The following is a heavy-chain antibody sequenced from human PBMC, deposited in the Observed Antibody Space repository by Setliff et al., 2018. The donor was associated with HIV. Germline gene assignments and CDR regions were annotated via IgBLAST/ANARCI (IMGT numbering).Heavy chain of an antibody. D-gene: IGHD3-10*01. CDR1: GGSINSGGYY. CDR3: TRRGADSYYPRPLDV. Sequence: PETLSLTCTVSGGSINSGGYYWVWIRQPALKGLEWIGRIYTSGSTYYNPSLKSPVTISVDTSKNQFSLRLNSVTAADTAIYYCTRRGADSYYPRPLDVWGKGTTVTVSS. V-gene: IGHV4-39*07. CDR2: IYTSGST. J-gene: IGHJ6*04.